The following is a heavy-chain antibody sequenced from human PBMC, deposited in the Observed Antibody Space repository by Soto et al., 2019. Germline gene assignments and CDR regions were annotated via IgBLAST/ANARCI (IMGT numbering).Heavy chain of an antibody. D-gene: IGHD5-18*01. J-gene: IGHJ5*02. CDR1: GGTFSSYA. Sequence: ASVKFSCKASGGTFSSYAISWVRQAPGQGLEWMGWMNPGSGDTGYAQKFQGRVTMTRDISIATAYMELNSLTSEDTAIYYCARMESFGSLNWFDPWGQGTLVTVSS. CDR3: ARMESFGSLNWFDP. V-gene: IGHV1-8*02. CDR2: MNPGSGDT.